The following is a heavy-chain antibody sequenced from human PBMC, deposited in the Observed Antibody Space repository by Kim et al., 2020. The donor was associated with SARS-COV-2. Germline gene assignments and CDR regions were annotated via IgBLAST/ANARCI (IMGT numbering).Heavy chain of an antibody. J-gene: IGHJ6*02. Sequence: GESLKISCKGSGYSFTSYWIGWVRQMPGKGLEWMGIIYPGDSDTRYSPSFQGQVTISADKSISTAYLQWSSLKASDTAMYYCARHGFKDGYKYGYYYYGMDVWGQGTTVTVSS. CDR3: ARHGFKDGYKYGYYYYGMDV. D-gene: IGHD5-18*01. CDR2: IYPGDSDT. V-gene: IGHV5-51*01. CDR1: GYSFTSYW.